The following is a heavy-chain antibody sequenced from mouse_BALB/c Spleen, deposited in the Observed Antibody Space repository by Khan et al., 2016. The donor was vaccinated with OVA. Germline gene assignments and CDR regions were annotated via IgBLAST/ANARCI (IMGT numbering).Heavy chain of an antibody. V-gene: IGHV3-8*02. Sequence: VQLQESGPSLVKPSQTLSLTCSVTGDSITSGFWNWIRKFSGNKFEYLGYITYSGNTYYNPSLKSRISITRDTSKSQYYLQLNSVTTEDTVTYYCARSYGSCAMDYWGQGTSVTVSS. J-gene: IGHJ4*01. D-gene: IGHD1-1*01. CDR2: ITYSGNT. CDR3: ARSYGSCAMDY. CDR1: GDSITSGF.